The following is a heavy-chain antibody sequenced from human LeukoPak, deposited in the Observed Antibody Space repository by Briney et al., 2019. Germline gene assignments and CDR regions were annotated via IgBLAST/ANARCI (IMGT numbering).Heavy chain of an antibody. D-gene: IGHD4-23*01. CDR2: INHSGST. Sequence: SETLSLTCAVYGGSFSGYYWSWIRQPPGKGLEWIGEINHSGSTNYNPSLKSRVTISVDTSKNQFSLKLSSVTAADTAEYYCARDGTKTVVTTYFDYWGQGTLVTVSS. V-gene: IGHV4-34*01. J-gene: IGHJ4*02. CDR3: ARDGTKTVVTTYFDY. CDR1: GGSFSGYY.